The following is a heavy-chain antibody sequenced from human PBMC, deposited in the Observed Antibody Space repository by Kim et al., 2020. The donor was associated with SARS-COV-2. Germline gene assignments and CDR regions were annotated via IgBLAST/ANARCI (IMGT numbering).Heavy chain of an antibody. J-gene: IGHJ6*02. CDR3: ARVGKRGYGEMDV. D-gene: IGHD3-10*01. V-gene: IGHV3-66*01. Sequence: ADPVKGRFPISRDNRENTLYLHMNSLKVEDSAVYSCARVGKRGYGEMDVWGQGTTVTVSS.